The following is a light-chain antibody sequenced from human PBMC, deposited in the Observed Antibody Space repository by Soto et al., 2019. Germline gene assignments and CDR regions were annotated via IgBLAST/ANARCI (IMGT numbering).Light chain of an antibody. CDR3: QQRSNWPT. V-gene: IGKV3-15*01. CDR1: QSVSSN. CDR2: GAS. Sequence: EIVMTQSPATLSVSPGERSTLSVRASQSVSSNLAWYQQKPGQAPRLLIYGASTRATGIPARFSGSGYGTDFTLTISSLEPEDFAVYYCQQRSNWPTFGQGTRLEIK. J-gene: IGKJ5*01.